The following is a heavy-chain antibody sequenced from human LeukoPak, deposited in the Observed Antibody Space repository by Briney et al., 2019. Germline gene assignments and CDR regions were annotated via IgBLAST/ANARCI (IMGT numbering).Heavy chain of an antibody. CDR2: IYYSGST. V-gene: IGHV4-30-4*01. Sequence: SETLSLTCTVSGGSISSGDYYWSWIRQPPGKGLEWIGYIYYSGSTYYNPSLKSRVTISVDTSKNKFSLKLSSVTAADTAVYYCARGGGGWGLGMDVWGQGTTVTVSS. CDR1: GGSISSGDYY. CDR3: ARGGGGWGLGMDV. J-gene: IGHJ6*02. D-gene: IGHD2-21*02.